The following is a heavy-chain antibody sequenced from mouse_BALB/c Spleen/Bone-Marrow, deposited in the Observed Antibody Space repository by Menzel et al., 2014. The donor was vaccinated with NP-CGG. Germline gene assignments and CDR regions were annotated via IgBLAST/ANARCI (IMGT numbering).Heavy chain of an antibody. CDR1: GVDFSRYW. Sequence: AAEGVDFSRYWMSWVRQAPGKGLEWIGEINPDSSTINYTPSLKDKFIISRDNAKNTLYLQMSKVRSEDTALYYCARPPIYYDYAWFAYWGQGTLVTVSA. J-gene: IGHJ3*01. V-gene: IGHV4-1*02. CDR3: ARPPIYYDYAWFAY. CDR2: INPDSSTI. D-gene: IGHD2-4*01.